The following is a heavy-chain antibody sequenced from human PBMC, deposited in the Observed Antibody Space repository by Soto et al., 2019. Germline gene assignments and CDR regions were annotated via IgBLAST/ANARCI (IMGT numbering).Heavy chain of an antibody. CDR1: GFTFSTYW. CDR3: ARELSAFGMDV. J-gene: IGHJ6*02. V-gene: IGHV3-74*01. CDR2: LNSDGSGT. Sequence: LRLSCAASGFTFSTYWMHWVRQAPGSGLVWVSRLNSDGSGTDYADSVKGRFTISRDDAKNTLYLQMNSLRAEDTAIYYCARELSAFGMDVWGQGTTVTVSS. D-gene: IGHD3-16*02.